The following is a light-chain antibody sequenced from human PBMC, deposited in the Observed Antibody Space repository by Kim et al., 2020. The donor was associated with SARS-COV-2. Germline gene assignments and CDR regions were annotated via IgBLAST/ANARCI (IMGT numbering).Light chain of an antibody. CDR2: GND. CDR3: AAWDDTLYGRV. J-gene: IGLJ3*02. CDR1: TSNIGNYP. V-gene: IGLV1-44*01. Sequence: GQRVTISCSGSTSNIGNYPVSWYQQVPGTAPKHLIYGNDERPSRVPDRFSGSKSGTSASLAISGLQSDDEADYYCAAWDDTLYGRVFGGGTQLTVL.